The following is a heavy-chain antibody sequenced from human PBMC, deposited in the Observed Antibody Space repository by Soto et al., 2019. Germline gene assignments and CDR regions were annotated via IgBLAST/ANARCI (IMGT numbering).Heavy chain of an antibody. V-gene: IGHV3-30-3*01. D-gene: IGHD3-3*01. CDR2: ISYDGSNK. CDR3: AKERYYDFWSGYGYNWFDP. J-gene: IGHJ5*02. CDR1: GFTFSSYA. Sequence: GGSLRLSCAASGFTFSSYAMHWVRQAPGKGLEWVAVISYDGSNKYYADSVKGRFTISRDNSKNTLYLQMNSLRAEDTAVYYCAKERYYDFWSGYGYNWFDPWGQGTLVTVSS.